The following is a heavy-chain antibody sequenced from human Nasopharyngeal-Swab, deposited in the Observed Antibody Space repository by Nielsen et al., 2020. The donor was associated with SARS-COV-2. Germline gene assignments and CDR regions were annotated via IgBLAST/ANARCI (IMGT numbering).Heavy chain of an antibody. CDR1: GGSISRYY. CDR3: ARTYNSDWTGWFDP. CDR2: IYHTGAT. Sequence: SETLSLTCTVSGGSISRYYWSWIRQPPGTGLEWLGYIYHTGATKYNPSLRSRVSISADTSKNQFSLKLNSLTAADTAIYYCARTYNSDWTGWFDPWGQGTLVTVSS. J-gene: IGHJ5*02. D-gene: IGHD2-21*02. V-gene: IGHV4-59*13.